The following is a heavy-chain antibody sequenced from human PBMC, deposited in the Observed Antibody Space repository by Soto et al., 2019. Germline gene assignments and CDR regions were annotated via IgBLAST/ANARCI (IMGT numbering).Heavy chain of an antibody. CDR1: GYRFSSYW. Sequence: PGESLKISCKGSGYRFSSYWIAWVRQMPGKGLEWMGIIYPGDSDTKYSPSFEGQVTISADKSSSTAYLQWSSLKASDTAMYYCARQGSNGAYYYYGMDVWGQGTMVTVS. J-gene: IGHJ6*02. D-gene: IGHD2-8*01. V-gene: IGHV5-51*01. CDR2: IYPGDSDT. CDR3: ARQGSNGAYYYYGMDV.